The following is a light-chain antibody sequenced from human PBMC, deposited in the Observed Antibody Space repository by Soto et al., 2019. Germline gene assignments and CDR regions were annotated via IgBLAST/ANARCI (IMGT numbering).Light chain of an antibody. CDR1: GSDVRTYNL. Sequence: QSGLTQPASGSGSPGQSSTISCTVTGSDVRTYNLVSWYQQHPGKVPKLIIYEASKRPSGVSNRFSGSQPGNTASLTVSGRQAEDEADYYCCSYAGDKTYVFGSGTKVTVL. CDR3: CSYAGDKTYV. V-gene: IGLV2-23*01. CDR2: EAS. J-gene: IGLJ1*01.